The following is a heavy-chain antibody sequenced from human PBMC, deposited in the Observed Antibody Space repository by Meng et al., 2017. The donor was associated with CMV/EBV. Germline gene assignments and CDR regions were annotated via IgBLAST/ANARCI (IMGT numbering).Heavy chain of an antibody. J-gene: IGHJ4*02. V-gene: IGHV3-7*01. D-gene: IGHD3-16*01. CDR2: INQDGSDK. Sequence: GESLKISCAASAFTYINYWMMWVRQAPGKGLEWVANINQDGSDKYYVDSVKGRFTISRDNAEKSLYLQMSSLRAEDTAVYYCASHGGYWGQGTLATVSS. CDR3: ASHGGY. CDR1: AFTYINYW.